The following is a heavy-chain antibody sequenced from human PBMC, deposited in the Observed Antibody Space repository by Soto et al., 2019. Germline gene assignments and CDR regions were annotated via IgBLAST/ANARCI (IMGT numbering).Heavy chain of an antibody. CDR3: ATEYYYGSGSTITPWYAFDI. CDR1: SGSISTYY. Sequence: SETLSLTCTVSSGSISTYYWSLIRKTPGKGLEWIGYIYYSGSTNYNPSLKSRVTISVDTSKNQFSLKLSSVTAADTAVYYCATEYYYGSGSTITPWYAFDIWGQGTMVS. D-gene: IGHD3-10*01. J-gene: IGHJ3*02. V-gene: IGHV4-59*01. CDR2: IYYSGST.